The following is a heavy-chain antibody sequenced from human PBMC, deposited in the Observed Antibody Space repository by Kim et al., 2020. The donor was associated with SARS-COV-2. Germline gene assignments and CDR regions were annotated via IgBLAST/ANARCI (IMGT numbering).Heavy chain of an antibody. CDR3: TQSNWGSSPAD. V-gene: IGHV3-23*01. J-gene: IGHJ4*02. Sequence: GGSLRLSCAASGFTFNTHAMTWVRQAPGKGLEWVSTISHNALYTYYADSVKGRFTISRDNSEDTVYLQMNSLRAEDTALYYCTQSNWGSSPADWGLGTLVTVSS. D-gene: IGHD3-16*01. CDR2: ISHNALYT. CDR1: GFTFNTHA.